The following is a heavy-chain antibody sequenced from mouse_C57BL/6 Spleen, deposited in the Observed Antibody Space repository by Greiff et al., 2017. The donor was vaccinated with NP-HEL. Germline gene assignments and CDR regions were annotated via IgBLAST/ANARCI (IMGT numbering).Heavy chain of an antibody. CDR1: GYTFTSYW. Sequence: QIQLQQPGAELVMPGASVKLSCKASGYTFTSYWMHWVKQRPGQGLEWIGEIDPSDSYTNYNQKFKGKSTLTVDKSSSTAYMQLSSLTSEDSAVYYCASGNYWGQGTTLTVSS. CDR3: ASGNY. CDR2: IDPSDSYT. D-gene: IGHD1-1*01. V-gene: IGHV1-69*01. J-gene: IGHJ2*01.